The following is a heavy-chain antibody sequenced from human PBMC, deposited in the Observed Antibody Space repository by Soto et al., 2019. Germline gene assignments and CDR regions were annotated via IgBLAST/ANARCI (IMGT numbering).Heavy chain of an antibody. D-gene: IGHD6-13*01. V-gene: IGHV2-5*02. CDR2: IYWDGDE. CDR1: GFSLSTSGVG. J-gene: IGHJ4*02. CDR3: AHRQSAAAGSGFDY. Sequence: QITLKESGPTLVKPTQTLTLTCTFSGFSLSTSGVGVGWIRQPPGKALEWLALIYWDGDERYSPSLKSRLTITKDTTKNQVGPTKNNLDPVDTGASYCAHRQSAAAGSGFDYWGQGTLVTVSP.